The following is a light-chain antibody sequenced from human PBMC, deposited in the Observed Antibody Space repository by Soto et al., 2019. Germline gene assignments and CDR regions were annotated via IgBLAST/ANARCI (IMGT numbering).Light chain of an antibody. J-gene: IGLJ1*01. CDR1: SSDVGGYNY. CDR2: DVS. Sequence: ALTQPASVSVSPGQSITISCTGTSSDVGGYNYVSWYQQHPGKAPKFMIYDVSNRPSGVSTRFSGSKSGNTASLTISGLQAEDEADYYCNSYTTSNTRQIVFGTGTKVTVL. V-gene: IGLV2-14*01. CDR3: NSYTTSNTRQIV.